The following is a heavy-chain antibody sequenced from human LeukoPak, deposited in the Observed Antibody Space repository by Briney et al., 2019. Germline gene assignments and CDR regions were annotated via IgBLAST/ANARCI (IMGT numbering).Heavy chain of an antibody. Sequence: ASVKVSCKASGYTFTSYYMHWVRQAPGQGLEWMGIINPSGGSTSYAQTFQGRVTITRDTSASTAYMELGSLRSEDTAVYYCAISAFDYWGQGTLVTVSS. D-gene: IGHD1-26*01. J-gene: IGHJ4*02. V-gene: IGHV1-46*01. CDR2: INPSGGST. CDR3: AISAFDY. CDR1: GYTFTSYY.